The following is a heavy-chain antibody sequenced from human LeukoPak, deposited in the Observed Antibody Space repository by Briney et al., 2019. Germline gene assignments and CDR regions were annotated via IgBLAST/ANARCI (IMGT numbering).Heavy chain of an antibody. CDR1: GYTFTSYG. D-gene: IGHD3-3*01. CDR3: AGLSYDFWSGPAYYFDY. CDR2: ISAYNGNT. J-gene: IGHJ4*02. V-gene: IGHV1-18*01. Sequence: ASVKVSCKASGYTFTSYGISWVREAPGQGLEWMGWISAYNGNTNYAQKLQGRVTMTTDTSTSTAYMELRSLRSDDTAVYYCAGLSYDFWSGPAYYFDYWGQGTLVTVSS.